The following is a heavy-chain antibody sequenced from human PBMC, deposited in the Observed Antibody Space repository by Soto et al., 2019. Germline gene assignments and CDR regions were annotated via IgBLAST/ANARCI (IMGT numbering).Heavy chain of an antibody. V-gene: IGHV4-31*03. J-gene: IGHJ6*02. CDR2: IYYSGST. Sequence: TLSLTCTVSGGSISNGGYYWTWIRQHPGKGLEWIGYIYYSGSTYYNPSLKSRVTISVDTSKNQFSLKLTSVTAADTAVYYCARDVTDFWSGHEGMDVWGQGTTDTVS. D-gene: IGHD3-3*01. CDR1: GGSISNGGYY. CDR3: ARDVTDFWSGHEGMDV.